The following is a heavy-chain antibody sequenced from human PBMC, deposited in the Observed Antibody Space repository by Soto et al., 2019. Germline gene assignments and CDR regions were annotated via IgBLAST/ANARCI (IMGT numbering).Heavy chain of an antibody. CDR1: GFTFSSYS. Sequence: PGGSLRLSCAASGFTFSSYSMNWVRQAPGKGLEWVSSISSSSSYIYYADSVKGRFTISRDNAKNSLYLQMNSLRAEDTAVYYCARGVAHSSGWYTNYWGQGTLVTVSS. J-gene: IGHJ4*02. V-gene: IGHV3-21*01. D-gene: IGHD6-19*01. CDR3: ARGVAHSSGWYTNY. CDR2: ISSSSSYI.